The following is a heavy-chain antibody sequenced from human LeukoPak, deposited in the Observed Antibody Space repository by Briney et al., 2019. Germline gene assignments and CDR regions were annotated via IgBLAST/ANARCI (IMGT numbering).Heavy chain of an antibody. J-gene: IGHJ4*02. D-gene: IGHD5-18*01. Sequence: PGGSLRLSCAASGFTFSSYSMNWVRQAPGKGLEWVSSISSSSSYIYYADSVKGRFTISRDNAKNSLYLQMNSLRAEDTAVYYCARDEDSYGLFDYWGQGTLVTVSS. CDR1: GFTFSSYS. CDR3: ARDEDSYGLFDY. V-gene: IGHV3-21*01. CDR2: ISSSSSYI.